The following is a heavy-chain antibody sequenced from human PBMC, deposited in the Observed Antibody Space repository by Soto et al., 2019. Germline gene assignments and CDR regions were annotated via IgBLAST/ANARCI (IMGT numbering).Heavy chain of an antibody. CDR3: ARAVSSFDS. CDR1: GCIFSTYG. CDR2: IWYDGSIK. V-gene: IGHV3-33*01. J-gene: IGHJ4*02. Sequence: PGGSRRLSYAASGCIFSTYGMHWLRQAPGKGLEWVAVIWYDGSIKYYTDSVKGRFTISRDNSKNTLYLQMNSLRAEDTAIYYWARAVSSFDSWGQGPPVTVSS. D-gene: IGHD6-6*01.